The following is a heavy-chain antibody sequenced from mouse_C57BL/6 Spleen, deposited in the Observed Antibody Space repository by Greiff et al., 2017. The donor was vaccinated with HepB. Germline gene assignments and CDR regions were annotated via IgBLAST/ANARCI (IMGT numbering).Heavy chain of an antibody. CDR1: GYSITSDY. CDR3: ARRATWDWDFDV. J-gene: IGHJ1*03. D-gene: IGHD4-1*01. Sequence: EVQLQQSGPGLAKPSQTLSLTCSATGYSITSDYWNWIRKFPGNKLEYIGYISYSGSTYYNPSLKSRISITRDTSKSQYYLQLNSVTTEDTATYYCARRATWDWDFDVWGTGTTVTVSS. V-gene: IGHV3-8*01. CDR2: ISYSGST.